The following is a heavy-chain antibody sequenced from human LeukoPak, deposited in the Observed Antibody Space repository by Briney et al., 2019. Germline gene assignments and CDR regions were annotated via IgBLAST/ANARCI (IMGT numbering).Heavy chain of an antibody. CDR3: AGALAREFNSYCYHMDV. Sequence: GGSLRLSCAASRSSLSSFSMNWVRQAPEKVLEWVSSISSSSGYIYSAGSVKGGFTICRNNVKNSLFLQMHRLRDDATAVYYWAGALAREFNSYCYHMDVWGKGTTVTVSS. CDR1: RSSLSSFS. V-gene: IGHV3-21*01. CDR2: ISSSSGYI. J-gene: IGHJ6*03. D-gene: IGHD3-10*01.